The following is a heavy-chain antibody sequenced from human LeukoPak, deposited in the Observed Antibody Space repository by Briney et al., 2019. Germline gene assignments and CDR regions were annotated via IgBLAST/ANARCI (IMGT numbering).Heavy chain of an antibody. J-gene: IGHJ4*02. CDR3: ARGPSVQAGTGLDY. D-gene: IGHD6-13*01. CDR1: GCTISSYY. CDR2: IFASGST. V-gene: IGHV4-4*07. Sequence: SGTLSLTCTVSGCTISSYYWNWIRQPAGKGLEWIGRIFASGSTNYNPSPLSRVTIFLNKTKNQSPSRLTTVPAADPAAYYCARGPSVQAGTGLDYWGQGTLVTVSS.